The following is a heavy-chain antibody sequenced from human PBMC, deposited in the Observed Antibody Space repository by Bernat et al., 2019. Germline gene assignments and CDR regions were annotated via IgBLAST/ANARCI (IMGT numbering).Heavy chain of an antibody. V-gene: IGHV4-59*08. J-gene: IGHJ4*02. Sequence: QVQLQESGPGLVKPSETLSLTCTVSGGSISSYYWSWIRQPPGKGLEWIGYIYYSGSTNYNPSLKSRVTISVDTSKNQFSLKLSSVTAADTAVYYCARGGYSYGRDHYWGQGTLVTVSS. D-gene: IGHD5-18*01. CDR3: ARGGYSYGRDHY. CDR2: IYYSGST. CDR1: GGSISSYY.